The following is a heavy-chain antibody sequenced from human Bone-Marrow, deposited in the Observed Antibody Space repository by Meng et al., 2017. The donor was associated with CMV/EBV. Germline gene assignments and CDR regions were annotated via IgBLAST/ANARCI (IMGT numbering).Heavy chain of an antibody. V-gene: IGHV4-39*07. D-gene: IGHD3-3*01. Sequence: SETLSLTCTVSGGSISSSSYYWGWIRQPPGKGLEWIGSIYYSGSTYYNPSLKSRVTISVDTSKNQFSLKLSSVTAADTAVYYCARVVIISVNAFDIWGQGTRVTV. J-gene: IGHJ3*02. CDR1: GGSISSSSYY. CDR3: ARVVIISVNAFDI. CDR2: IYYSGST.